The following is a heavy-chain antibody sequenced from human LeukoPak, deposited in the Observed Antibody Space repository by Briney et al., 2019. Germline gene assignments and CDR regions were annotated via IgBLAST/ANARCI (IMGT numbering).Heavy chain of an antibody. CDR3: ARSGSSSGYLFDY. CDR2: VYYSGST. D-gene: IGHD3-22*01. CDR1: GGSISSRSYY. Sequence: PSETLSLTCTVSGGSISSRSYYWGWIRQPPGKGLEWIGSVYYSGSTYYNPSLKSRVTISVDTSKNQFFLKLSSVTAADTAVYYCARSGSSSGYLFDYWGQGTLVTVSS. J-gene: IGHJ4*02. V-gene: IGHV4-39*01.